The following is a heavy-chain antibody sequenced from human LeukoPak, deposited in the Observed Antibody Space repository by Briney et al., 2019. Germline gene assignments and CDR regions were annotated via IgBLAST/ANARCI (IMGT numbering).Heavy chain of an antibody. D-gene: IGHD5-12*01. CDR2: INSDGSTT. Sequence: PGGSLRLSCAASGFIFSSYWMHWVLQAPGRGLVWLSRINSDGSTTNYADSVKGRFTISRDNAKNTLYLQMNSLRAEDTAVYYCASGFIYSGYDGGSLFDPWGQGTLVTVSS. V-gene: IGHV3-74*01. J-gene: IGHJ5*02. CDR3: ASGFIYSGYDGGSLFDP. CDR1: GFIFSSYW.